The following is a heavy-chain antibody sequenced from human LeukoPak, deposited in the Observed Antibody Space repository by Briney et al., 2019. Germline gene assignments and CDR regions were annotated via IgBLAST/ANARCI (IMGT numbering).Heavy chain of an antibody. Sequence: SETLSLTCTVSGGSISSYYWSWIRQPPGKGLEWIGYMYYSGTTNYNPSLKSRVTISVDTSKNQFSLKLSSVTASDTAMYYCARLGYCDSSSCYLHYHYYMDVWGKGTTVTVSS. CDR2: MYYSGTT. D-gene: IGHD2-2*01. J-gene: IGHJ6*03. CDR1: GGSISSYY. CDR3: ARLGYCDSSSCYLHYHYYMDV. V-gene: IGHV4-59*08.